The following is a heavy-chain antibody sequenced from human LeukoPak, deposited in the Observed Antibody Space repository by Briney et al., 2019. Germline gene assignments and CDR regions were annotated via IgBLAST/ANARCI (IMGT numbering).Heavy chain of an antibody. V-gene: IGHV1-18*01. D-gene: IGHD6-13*01. CDR1: GYTFTSYG. Sequence: ASVKVSCKASGYTFTSYGTSWVRQAPGQGLEWMGWISVYNGNTNYAQKLQGRVTVTTDTSTSTAYMELRSLRSDDTAVYYCARDQVAAAGPYYFENWGQGTRVTVSS. CDR2: ISVYNGNT. J-gene: IGHJ4*02. CDR3: ARDQVAAAGPYYFEN.